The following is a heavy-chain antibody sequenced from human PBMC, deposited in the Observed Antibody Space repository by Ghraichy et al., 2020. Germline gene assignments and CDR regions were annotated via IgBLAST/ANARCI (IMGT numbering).Heavy chain of an antibody. D-gene: IGHD2-15*01. V-gene: IGHV1-46*01. CDR3: ARARSSCSGGSCSYYFDY. Sequence: ASVKVSCKASGYTFTSYYMHWVRQAPGQGLEWMGIINPSGGSTSYAQKFQGRVTMTRDTSTSTVYMELSSLRSEDTAVYYCARARSSCSGGSCSYYFDYWGQGTLVTVSS. J-gene: IGHJ4*02. CDR1: GYTFTSYY. CDR2: INPSGGST.